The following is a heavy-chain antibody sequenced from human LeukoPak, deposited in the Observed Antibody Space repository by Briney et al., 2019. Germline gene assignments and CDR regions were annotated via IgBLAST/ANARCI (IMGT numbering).Heavy chain of an antibody. D-gene: IGHD1-26*01. CDR3: ARIKVGATGIDY. V-gene: IGHV3-74*01. CDR1: GFTFNNYW. Sequence: GGSLRLSCAASGFTFNNYWMHWVRQAPGKGLVWVSRINTDGSHINYADSVKGRFTFSRDNAKNTLYLQMNSLRAEDTAVYYCARIKVGATGIDYWGQGTLVTVPS. J-gene: IGHJ4*02. CDR2: INTDGSHI.